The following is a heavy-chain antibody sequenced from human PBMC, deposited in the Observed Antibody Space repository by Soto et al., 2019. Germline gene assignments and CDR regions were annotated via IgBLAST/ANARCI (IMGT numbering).Heavy chain of an antibody. J-gene: IGHJ2*01. V-gene: IGHV3-30*04. CDR3: ARETYSSRHWVGYYDL. CDR2: ASSDGSQK. CDR1: GITFSNFA. Sequence: QVQLVESGGGVVQPGGSLRLSCVASGITFSNFAMVWVRQPPGKGLEWVAVASSDGSQKYYGDSMKGQFTISRDNSKNTLFLQMNSLRPEDTAVYYCARETYSSRHWVGYYDLWGRGTLVTVSS. D-gene: IGHD6-19*01.